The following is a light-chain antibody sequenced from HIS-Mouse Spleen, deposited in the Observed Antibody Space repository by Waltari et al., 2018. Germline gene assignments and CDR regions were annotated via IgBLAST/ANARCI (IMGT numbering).Light chain of an antibody. CDR1: SSNIGNNY. CDR3: GTWDSSLSAGLVV. J-gene: IGLJ2*01. V-gene: IGLV1-51*01. CDR2: DNN. Sequence: QSVLTQPPSVSAAPGQKVTISCSGSSSNIGNNYVSWYQQPPGTAPKLLIYDNNKRPSGIPDRFSGSKSGTSATLGITGLQTGDEADYYCGTWDSSLSAGLVVFGGGTK.